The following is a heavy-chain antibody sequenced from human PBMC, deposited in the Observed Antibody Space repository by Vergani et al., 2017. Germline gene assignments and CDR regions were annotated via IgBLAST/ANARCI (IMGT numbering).Heavy chain of an antibody. J-gene: IGHJ3*02. V-gene: IGHV3-23*01. Sequence: EVQLLESGGNLIQPGGSLRLSCGASGFTFSSYAMTLVRLAPGKGLQWVSAISGSGGNTFYTDSVKGRFTISRDNSKDTLYLQMNSLKTEDTAVYYCTTDNQQSSLGHCSVTNCYGGVFDIWGQGTVVTVSS. CDR3: TTDNQQSSLGHCSVTNCYGGVFDI. D-gene: IGHD2-15*01. CDR1: GFTFSSYA. CDR2: ISGSGGNT.